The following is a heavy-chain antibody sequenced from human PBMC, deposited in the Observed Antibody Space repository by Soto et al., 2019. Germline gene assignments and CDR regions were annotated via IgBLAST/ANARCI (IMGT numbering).Heavy chain of an antibody. CDR3: AGIVVVVAANPRWFDP. D-gene: IGHD2-15*01. V-gene: IGHV3-23*01. Sequence: EVQLLESGGGLVQPGGSLRLSCAASGFTFSSYAMSWVRQAPGKGLEWVSAISGSGGSTYYADSVKGRFTISRDNSKNTLYLQMNSLRAEDTAVYYCAGIVVVVAANPRWFDPWGQGTLVTVSS. CDR1: GFTFSSYA. CDR2: ISGSGGST. J-gene: IGHJ5*02.